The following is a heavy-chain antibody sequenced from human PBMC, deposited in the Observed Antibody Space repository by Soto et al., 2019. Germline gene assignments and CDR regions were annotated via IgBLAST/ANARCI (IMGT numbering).Heavy chain of an antibody. CDR3: AKVGLFRNGYMGVVRGDY. J-gene: IGHJ4*02. CDR1: GFTFSSYA. CDR2: ITDGGGST. D-gene: IGHD6-13*01. Sequence: EVQLLESGGGLVQPGGSLRLSCAASGFTFSSYAMSWVRQAPGKGLEWVSGITDGGGSTFYADSLQGRFTISRDNSKNTLYPQMSSLTAEYTAIYYCAKVGLFRNGYMGVVRGDYWGQGTLVTVSA. V-gene: IGHV3-23*01.